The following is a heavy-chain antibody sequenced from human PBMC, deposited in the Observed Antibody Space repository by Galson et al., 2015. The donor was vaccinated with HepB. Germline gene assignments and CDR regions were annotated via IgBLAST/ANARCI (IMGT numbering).Heavy chain of an antibody. CDR2: INPSGGST. CDR1: GYTFTSYY. D-gene: IGHD4-23*01. V-gene: IGHV1-46*03. Sequence: SVKVSCKASGYTFTSYYMHWVRQAPGQGLEWMGIINPSGGSTSYAQKFQGRVTMTRDTSTSTVYMELSSLRSEDTAVYYCARGGEDYGGNPGPLVDDYWGQGTLVTVSS. CDR3: ARGGEDYGGNPGPLVDDY. J-gene: IGHJ4*02.